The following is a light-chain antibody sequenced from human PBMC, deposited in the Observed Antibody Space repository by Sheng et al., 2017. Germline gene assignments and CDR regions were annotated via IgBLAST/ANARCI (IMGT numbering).Light chain of an antibody. Sequence: EIVLTQSPLSLPVTLGEPASISCRSSQSLLHSNGVNYLDWYLQKPGQSPQLLIYLGSHRASGVPDRFSGSGSGTDFTLKISRVEAEDVGVYYCMQGLQTRLTFGGGTKVEIK. CDR2: LGS. CDR3: MQGLQTRLT. CDR1: QSLLHSNGVNY. V-gene: IGKV2-28*01. J-gene: IGKJ4*01.